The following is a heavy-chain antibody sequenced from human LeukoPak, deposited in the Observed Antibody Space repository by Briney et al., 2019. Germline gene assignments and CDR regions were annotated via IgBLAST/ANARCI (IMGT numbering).Heavy chain of an antibody. J-gene: IGHJ4*02. CDR1: GGSISSYY. Sequence: MASETLSLTCTVSGGSISSYYWSWIRLPPGKGLEWIGNIYYSGRTNYNPSLKSRVTISVDTSKNQFSLKLSSVTAADTAVYYCARLGPSYYDFWSGSYSYFDYWGQGTLVTVSS. CDR3: ARLGPSYYDFWSGSYSYFDY. CDR2: IYYSGRT. D-gene: IGHD3-3*01. V-gene: IGHV4-59*01.